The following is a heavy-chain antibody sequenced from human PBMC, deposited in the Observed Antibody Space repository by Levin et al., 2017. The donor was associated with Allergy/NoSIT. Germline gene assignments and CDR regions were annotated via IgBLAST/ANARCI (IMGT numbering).Heavy chain of an antibody. CDR1: GYTFTGYY. CDR3: ARSSSIVVVTAPFDY. V-gene: IGHV1-2*02. Sequence: ASVKVSCKASGYTFTGYYMHWVRQAPGQGLEWMGWINPNSGGTNYAQKFQGRVTMTRDTSISTAYMELSRLRSDDTAVYYCARSSSIVVVTAPFDYWGQGTLVTVSS. CDR2: INPNSGGT. D-gene: IGHD2-21*02. J-gene: IGHJ4*02.